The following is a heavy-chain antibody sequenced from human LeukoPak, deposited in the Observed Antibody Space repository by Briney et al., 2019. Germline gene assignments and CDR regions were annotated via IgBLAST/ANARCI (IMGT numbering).Heavy chain of an antibody. V-gene: IGHV3-66*01. D-gene: IGHD2-2*01. J-gene: IGHJ4*02. CDR2: IYSGGST. CDR1: GFTVSSNY. Sequence: AGGSLRLSCAASGFTVSSNYMSWVRQAPGKGLEWVSVIYSGGSTYYADSVKGRFTISRDNSKNTLYLQMNSLRAEDTAVYYCARAVVVPAAICYWGQGTLVTVSS. CDR3: ARAVVVPAAICY.